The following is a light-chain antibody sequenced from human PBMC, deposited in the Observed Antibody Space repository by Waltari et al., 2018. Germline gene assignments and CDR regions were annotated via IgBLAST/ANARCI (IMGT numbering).Light chain of an antibody. CDR2: AAS. CDR3: QQSDTFFALT. V-gene: IGKV1-39*01. CDR1: QNINIF. Sequence: DIQMTQSPSSLSASVGDRVTITCRASQNINIFLSWYQQRPGRAPRLLIYAASSLHSGVPSRISGSGSGTEFTLTIASLQPEEFATYYCQQSDTFFALTFGGGTKVEI. J-gene: IGKJ4*02.